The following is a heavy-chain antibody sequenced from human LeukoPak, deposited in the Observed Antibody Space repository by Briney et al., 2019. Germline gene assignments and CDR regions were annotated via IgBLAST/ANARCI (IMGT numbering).Heavy chain of an antibody. CDR2: IYPGDSDT. CDR1: GYSFASYW. V-gene: IGHV5-51*01. D-gene: IGHD2-8*01. Sequence: GESLKISCKGSGYSFASYWIGWVRQMPGKGLEWMGIIYPGDSDTRYSPSFQGRVTISADKSISTAYLQWSSLKASDTAMYYCARHESCSNGVCYQINSWGQGTLVTVSS. CDR3: ARHESCSNGVCYQINS. J-gene: IGHJ4*02.